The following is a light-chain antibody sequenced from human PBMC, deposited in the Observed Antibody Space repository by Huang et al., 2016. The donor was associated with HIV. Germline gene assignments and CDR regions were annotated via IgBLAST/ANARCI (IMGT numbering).Light chain of an antibody. CDR2: GAS. CDR1: QSVSSN. CDR3: QQYNNWYT. Sequence: EIVMTQSPATLSVSPGERATLSCRASQSVSSNFTWYQQKPGQAPRLLIYGASTRATGIPARVSGSGSGTEFTLTINSLQSEDFAVYYCQQYNNWYTFGQGAKLEIK. J-gene: IGKJ2*01. V-gene: IGKV3-15*01.